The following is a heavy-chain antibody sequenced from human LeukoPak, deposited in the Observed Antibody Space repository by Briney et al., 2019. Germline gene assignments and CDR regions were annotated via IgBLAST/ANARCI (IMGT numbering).Heavy chain of an antibody. Sequence: SETLSLTCSVSGGSISSSSYYWSWIRQPPGKGLEWIGYIYYSGSTSYNPSLNSRVTISRDTSKNQFSLNLRSVTAADTAVYYCTSGGMVSGDFWGHGTLVTVSS. D-gene: IGHD2-8*01. J-gene: IGHJ4*01. V-gene: IGHV4-61*01. CDR1: GGSISSSSYY. CDR3: TSGGMVSGDF. CDR2: IYYSGST.